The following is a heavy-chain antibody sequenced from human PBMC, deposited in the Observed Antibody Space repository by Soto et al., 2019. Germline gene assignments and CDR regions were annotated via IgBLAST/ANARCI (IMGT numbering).Heavy chain of an antibody. D-gene: IGHD3-3*01. J-gene: IGHJ4*02. V-gene: IGHV4-31*03. CDR3: ARDNVYDFWSGYGIDY. Sequence: SETLSLTCTVSGGSISSGGYYWSWIRQHPGKGLEWIGYIYYSGSTYYNPSLKSRVTISVDTSKNQFSLKLSSVTAADTAVYYCARDNVYDFWSGYGIDYWGQGTLVTVSS. CDR1: GGSISSGGYY. CDR2: IYYSGST.